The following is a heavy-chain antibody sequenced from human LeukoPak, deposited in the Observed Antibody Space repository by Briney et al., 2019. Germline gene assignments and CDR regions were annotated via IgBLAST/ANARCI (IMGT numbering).Heavy chain of an antibody. CDR3: AREGAGNTWEDLDY. Sequence: PSETLSLTCAVYGGSFSGYYWSWIRQPPGKGLEWIGEINHRGSTNYNPSLKRRVTISVDTSKNQFSLKMSSVTAADTAVYYCAREGAGNTWEDLDYWGQGTLVSVSS. CDR1: GGSFSGYY. D-gene: IGHD1-26*01. V-gene: IGHV4-34*01. J-gene: IGHJ4*02. CDR2: INHRGST.